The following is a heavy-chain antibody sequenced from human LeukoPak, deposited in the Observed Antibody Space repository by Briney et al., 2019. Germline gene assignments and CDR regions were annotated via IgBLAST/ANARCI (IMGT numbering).Heavy chain of an antibody. D-gene: IGHD3-22*01. V-gene: IGHV4-59*01. CDR2: IYYSGST. CDR1: GGSISSYY. CDR3: ARGGLHMIVYY. J-gene: IGHJ4*02. Sequence: SETLSLTCTVSGGSISSYYWSWIRQPPGKGLEWIGYIYYSGSTNYNPSLKSRVTISVDTSKNQFSLKLSSVTAADTAVYYCARGGLHMIVYYWGQGTLVTVSS.